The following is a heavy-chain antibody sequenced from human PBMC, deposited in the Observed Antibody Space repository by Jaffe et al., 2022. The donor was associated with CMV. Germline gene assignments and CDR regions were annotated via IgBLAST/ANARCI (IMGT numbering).Heavy chain of an antibody. Sequence: QVQLQESGPGLVRPSETLSLTCTVSGGSISSISNYFWHWIRQPPGKGLEWIGYIYYNGNTGYNPSLRTRVTISLDTSKNQFSLKLNSVTAADTAVYYCARRDDNSGRWYFDNWGQGNLVTVSS. CDR1: GGSISSISNYF. V-gene: IGHV4-61*05. CDR3: ARRDDNSGRWYFDN. CDR2: IYYNGNT. D-gene: IGHD6-19*01. J-gene: IGHJ4*02.